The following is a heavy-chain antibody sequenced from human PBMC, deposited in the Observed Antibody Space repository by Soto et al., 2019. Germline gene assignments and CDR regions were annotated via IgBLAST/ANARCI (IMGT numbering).Heavy chain of an antibody. CDR2: ISYDGGNK. V-gene: IGHV3-30*18. D-gene: IGHD5-18*01. CDR3: AKDQGRGGYSYGYFSPYFDY. J-gene: IGHJ4*02. CDR1: GFTFSSYA. Sequence: QVQLAESGGGVVQPGSSLRLTCAGSGFTFSSYAMHWVRQAPGKGLKWVAVISYDGGNKYYADSVKGRFTISRDNSENTLDLQMNRLRAEDTAVYYCAKDQGRGGYSYGYFSPYFDYWGQGTLVTVSS.